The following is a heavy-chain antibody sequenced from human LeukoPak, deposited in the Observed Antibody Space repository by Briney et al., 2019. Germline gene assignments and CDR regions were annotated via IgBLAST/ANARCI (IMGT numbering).Heavy chain of an antibody. V-gene: IGHV4-4*07. J-gene: IGHJ4*02. CDR2: IYISGSM. CDR1: GHSNSNYY. Sequence: SETLSLTCTVSGHSNSNYYWSWIRQPAGKGLEWIGRIYISGSMNYNPSLKSRVTMSVDTSKNQFSLKLTSMTAADTAVYYCAREVNSSTWRPLDFWGQGTLVTVSS. D-gene: IGHD6-13*01. CDR3: AREVNSSTWRPLDF.